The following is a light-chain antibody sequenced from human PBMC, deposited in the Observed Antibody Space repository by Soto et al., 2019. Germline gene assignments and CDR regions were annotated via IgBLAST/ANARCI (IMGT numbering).Light chain of an antibody. CDR1: QSIRSY. CDR2: ASS. CDR3: QHSYSYPYT. V-gene: IGKV1-39*01. J-gene: IGKJ2*01. Sequence: DIQMTQSPSSLSASVGYRVTITCRASQSIRSYLDWYQQKPGKAPKLLIYASSSLQSGVPSRFSASRSGADFTRTISSLPPEDFAAYEGQHSYSYPYTIGQGTKLYSK.